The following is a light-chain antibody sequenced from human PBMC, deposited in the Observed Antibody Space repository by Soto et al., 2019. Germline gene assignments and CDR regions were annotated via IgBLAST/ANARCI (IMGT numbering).Light chain of an antibody. Sequence: EIVMTQSPATLSVSPGEGATLSCRASQSVNGNLAWYQQKPGRAPRLLIYGASTRATGIPARFSGGGSGTEFTLTISSLQSEDFAVYYCQHYNNWSTFGQGTRLEIK. J-gene: IGKJ5*01. CDR3: QHYNNWST. CDR1: QSVNGN. CDR2: GAS. V-gene: IGKV3-15*01.